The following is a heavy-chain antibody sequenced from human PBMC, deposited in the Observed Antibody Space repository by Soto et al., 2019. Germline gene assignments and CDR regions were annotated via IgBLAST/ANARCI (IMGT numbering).Heavy chain of an antibody. J-gene: IGHJ6*02. D-gene: IGHD6-6*01. V-gene: IGHV3-23*01. Sequence: GGSLRLSCAASGFTFSSYAMSWVRQAPGKGLEWVSAISGSGGSTYYADSVKGRFTISRDNSKNTLYLQMNSLRAEDTAVYYCAKDSPTIAPRPIGWDYYYYYGMDAWGQGTTVTVSS. CDR2: ISGSGGST. CDR1: GFTFSSYA. CDR3: AKDSPTIAPRPIGWDYYYYYGMDA.